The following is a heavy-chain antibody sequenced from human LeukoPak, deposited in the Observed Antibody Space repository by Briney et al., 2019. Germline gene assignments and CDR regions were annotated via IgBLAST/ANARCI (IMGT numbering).Heavy chain of an antibody. J-gene: IGHJ4*02. CDR1: GGSISSNGYY. D-gene: IGHD1-1*01. Sequence: SKTLSLTCTVSGGSISSNGYYWAWFRQPPGKGLEWIGSIYYSGGTYYNPSLKSRVTISIDTSKNQFSLKLRSVTAADTAVYYCARDGNALWGQGTLVTVSS. CDR2: IYYSGGT. V-gene: IGHV4-39*07. CDR3: ARDGNAL.